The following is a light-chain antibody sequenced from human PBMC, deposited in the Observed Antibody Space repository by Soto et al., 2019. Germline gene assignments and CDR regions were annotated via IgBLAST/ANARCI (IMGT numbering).Light chain of an antibody. Sequence: DIVLTQSPGTLSLSPGERATLSCRASQSVSSNYLAWYQQKPGQAPRLLIYGASSRATGIPDRFSGSGSGTDITLTISRLEPEDFAVYYCQQYGSSRWTFGQGTKVEIK. J-gene: IGKJ1*01. CDR1: QSVSSNY. V-gene: IGKV3-20*01. CDR3: QQYGSSRWT. CDR2: GAS.